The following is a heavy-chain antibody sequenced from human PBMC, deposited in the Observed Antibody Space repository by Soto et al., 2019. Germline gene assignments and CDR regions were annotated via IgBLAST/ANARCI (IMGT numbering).Heavy chain of an antibody. CDR3: ARDSWEYDILTGYCRAGFDY. D-gene: IGHD3-9*01. Sequence: SETLSLTCTVSGGSISSGGYYWSWIRQHPGKGLEWIGYIYYSGSTYYNPSLKSRVTISVDTSKNQFSLKLSSVTAADAAVYYCARDSWEYDILTGYCRAGFDYWGQGTLVTVSS. CDR2: IYYSGST. J-gene: IGHJ4*02. V-gene: IGHV4-31*03. CDR1: GGSISSGGYY.